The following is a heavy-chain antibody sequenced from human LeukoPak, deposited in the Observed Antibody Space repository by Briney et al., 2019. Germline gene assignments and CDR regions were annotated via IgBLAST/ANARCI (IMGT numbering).Heavy chain of an antibody. CDR2: IRHDGTET. Sequence: GGSLRLSCAASGFSFSSYGMHWLRQAPGKGPESVALIRHDGTETYHADSVKGRFTISRDDSKSTFYLQMNSLRPEDTAVYYCAKANRDHLSHYYGVDVWGPGITV. CDR3: AKANRDHLSHYYGVDV. J-gene: IGHJ6*02. CDR1: GFSFSSYG. V-gene: IGHV3-30*02. D-gene: IGHD3-10*01.